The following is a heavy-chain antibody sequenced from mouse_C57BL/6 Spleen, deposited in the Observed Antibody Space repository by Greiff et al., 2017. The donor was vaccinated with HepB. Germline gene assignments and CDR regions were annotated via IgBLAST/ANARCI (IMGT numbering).Heavy chain of an antibody. D-gene: IGHD2-4*01. Sequence: EVQRVESGEGLVKPGGSLKLSCAASGFTFSSYAMSWVRQTPEKRLEWVAYISSGGDYIYYADTVKGRFTISRDNARNTLYLQMSSLKSEDTAMYYCTREGDDYDEAWFAYWGQGTLVTVSA. CDR1: GFTFSSYA. V-gene: IGHV5-9-1*02. CDR2: ISSGGDYI. CDR3: TREGDDYDEAWFAY. J-gene: IGHJ3*01.